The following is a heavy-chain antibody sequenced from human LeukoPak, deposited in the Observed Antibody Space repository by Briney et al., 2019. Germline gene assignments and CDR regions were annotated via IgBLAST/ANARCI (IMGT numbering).Heavy chain of an antibody. CDR1: GYTFTSYG. D-gene: IGHD2-2*01. Sequence: ASVKVSCKASGYTFTSYGISWVRQAPGQGLEWMGWISAYNGNTNYAQKLQGRVTMTTDTSTSTAYMELRSLRSDDTAVYYCARSNGRDPQDIVVVPAARTYYYYGMDVWGQGTTVTVSS. CDR3: ARSNGRDPQDIVVVPAARTYYYYGMDV. V-gene: IGHV1-18*01. CDR2: ISAYNGNT. J-gene: IGHJ6*02.